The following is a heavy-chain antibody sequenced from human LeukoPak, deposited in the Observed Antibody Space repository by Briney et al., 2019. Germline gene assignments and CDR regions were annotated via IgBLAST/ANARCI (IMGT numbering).Heavy chain of an antibody. Sequence: GGSLRLSCAASGFTFSNYAMGWVRQAPGKGLEWVSVISGSGDSTYYADSVQGRFTISRDNSKNTLYLQMNSLRAEDTAVYYCAKDLSTLVRGVNVYRGQGTLVTVSS. CDR2: ISGSGDST. V-gene: IGHV3-23*01. CDR1: GFTFSNYA. CDR3: AKDLSTLVRGVNVY. J-gene: IGHJ4*02. D-gene: IGHD3-10*01.